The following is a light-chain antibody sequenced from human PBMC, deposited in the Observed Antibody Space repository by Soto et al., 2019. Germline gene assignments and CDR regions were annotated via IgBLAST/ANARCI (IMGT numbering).Light chain of an antibody. Sequence: EIVMTQSPATLSVSPGQRATLSCRASQTVGSDLAWYQQKPGQPPRLLIYGASTRATGIPARFSGRGSGTEFALTISSLESEVFAVYYCQQSNNWPFTFGGGTKVEIK. CDR2: GAS. CDR3: QQSNNWPFT. J-gene: IGKJ4*01. V-gene: IGKV3-15*01. CDR1: QTVGSD.